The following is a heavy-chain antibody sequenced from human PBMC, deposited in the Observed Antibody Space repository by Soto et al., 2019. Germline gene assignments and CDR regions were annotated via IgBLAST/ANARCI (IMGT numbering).Heavy chain of an antibody. Sequence: PSESLRLTGAVGGGCSSGNYWCWIRQPPEKGMEWLGEINHSGSTNYNPSLKSRVTISVDTSKNQFSLKLSSVTAADTAVYYCARGVYPFGAGSVQH. CDR1: GGCSSGNY. V-gene: IGHV4-34*01. CDR3: ARGVYPFGAGSVQH. CDR2: INHSGST. D-gene: IGHD3-16*01. J-gene: IGHJ1*01.